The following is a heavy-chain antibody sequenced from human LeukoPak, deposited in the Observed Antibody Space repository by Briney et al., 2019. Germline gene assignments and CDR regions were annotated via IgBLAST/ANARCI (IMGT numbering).Heavy chain of an antibody. D-gene: IGHD3-22*01. CDR1: GFSLSTSGMR. J-gene: IGHJ3*02. CDR2: IDWDDDK. V-gene: IGHV2-70*04. CDR3: ARAIRYDSSRGAFDI. Sequence: SGPTLVNPTQILTLTCTFSGFSLSTSGMRVSWIRQPPGKALEWLARIDWDDDKFYSTSLKTRLTISKDTSKNQVVLTMTNMDPVDTATYYCARAIRYDSSRGAFDIWGQGTMVTVSS.